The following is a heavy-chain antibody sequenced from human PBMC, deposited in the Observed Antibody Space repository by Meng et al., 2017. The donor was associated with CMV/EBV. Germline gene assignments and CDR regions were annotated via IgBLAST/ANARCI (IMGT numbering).Heavy chain of an antibody. J-gene: IGHJ4*02. CDR1: GGTFSSYA. CDR2: ISAYNGNT. V-gene: IGHV1-18*01. CDR3: ARDRSYCSGGSCYKIYDY. Sequence: ASVKVSCKASGGTFSSYAISWVRQAPGQGLEWMGWISAYNGNTNYAQKLQGRVTMTTDTSTSTAYMELRSLRSDDTAVHYCARDRSYCSGGSCYKIYDYWGQGTLVTVSS. D-gene: IGHD2-15*01.